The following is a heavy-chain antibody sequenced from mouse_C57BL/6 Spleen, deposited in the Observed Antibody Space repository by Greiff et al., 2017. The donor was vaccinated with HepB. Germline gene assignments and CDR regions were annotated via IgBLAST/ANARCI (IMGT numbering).Heavy chain of an antibody. V-gene: IGHV3-6*01. CDR2: ISYDGSN. CDR1: GYSITSGYY. Sequence: VQLKESGPGLVKPSQSLSLTCSVTGYSITSGYYWNWIRQFPGNKLEWMGYISYDGSNNYNPSLKNRISITRDTSKNQFFLKLNSVTTEDTATYYCARDGDSDAMDYWGQGTSVTVSS. D-gene: IGHD3-1*01. J-gene: IGHJ4*01. CDR3: ARDGDSDAMDY.